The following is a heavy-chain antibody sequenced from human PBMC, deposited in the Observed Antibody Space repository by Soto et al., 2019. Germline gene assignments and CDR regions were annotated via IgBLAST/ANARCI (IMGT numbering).Heavy chain of an antibody. CDR1: GFTFSSYE. CDR2: ISSSGSTI. V-gene: IGHV3-48*03. J-gene: IGHJ6*02. CDR3: ARDQGYGMDV. Sequence: EVQLVESGGGLVQPGGSLRLSCAASGFTFSSYEMNWVPRLQGRGWSGFSYISSSGSTIYYADSVKGRFTISRDNAKNSLYLQMNSLRAEDTAVYYCARDQGYGMDVWGQGTTVTVSS.